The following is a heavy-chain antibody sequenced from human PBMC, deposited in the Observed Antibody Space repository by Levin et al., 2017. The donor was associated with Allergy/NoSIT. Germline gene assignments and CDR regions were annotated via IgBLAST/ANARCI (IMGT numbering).Heavy chain of an antibody. D-gene: IGHD3-10*01. V-gene: IGHV3-64D*06. Sequence: GGSLRLSCSASGFTFSSYAMHWVRQAPGKGLEYVSAISSNGGSTYYADSVKGRFTISRDNSKNTLYLQMSSLRAEDTAVYYCVKEAKFAVRGVISHYFDYWGQGTLVTVSS. CDR3: VKEAKFAVRGVISHYFDY. J-gene: IGHJ4*02. CDR1: GFTFSSYA. CDR2: ISSNGGST.